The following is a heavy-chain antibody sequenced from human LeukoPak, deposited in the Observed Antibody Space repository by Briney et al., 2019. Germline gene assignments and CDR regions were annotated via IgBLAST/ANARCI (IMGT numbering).Heavy chain of an antibody. CDR2: ISSSSSTI. V-gene: IGHV3-48*04. J-gene: IGHJ4*02. CDR3: AGISEFGESDY. CDR1: GFTFSSYS. D-gene: IGHD3-10*01. Sequence: GGSLRLSCAASGFTFSSYSMNWVRQAPGKGLEWVSYISSSSSTIYYADSVKGRFTISRDNAKNSLYLQMNSLRAEDTAVYYCAGISEFGESDYWGQGTLVTVSS.